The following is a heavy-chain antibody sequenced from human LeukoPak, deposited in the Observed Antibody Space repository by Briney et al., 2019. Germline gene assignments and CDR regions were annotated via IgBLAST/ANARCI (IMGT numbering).Heavy chain of an antibody. Sequence: SETLSLTCAVYGGSFSGYYWSWIRQPPGKGLEWIGEINHSGSTNYNPSLKSRVTISVDTSKNQFSLKLSSVTAADTAVYYCARVPPMGDSSGYYFPYYFDYWGQGTLVTVSS. J-gene: IGHJ4*02. V-gene: IGHV4-34*01. CDR1: GGSFSGYY. CDR2: INHSGST. CDR3: ARVPPMGDSSGYYFPYYFDY. D-gene: IGHD3-22*01.